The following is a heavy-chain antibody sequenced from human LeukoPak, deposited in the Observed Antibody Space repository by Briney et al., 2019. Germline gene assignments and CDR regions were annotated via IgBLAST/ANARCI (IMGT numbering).Heavy chain of an antibody. J-gene: IGHJ6*03. Sequence: PSETLSLTCTVSGGSISSYYWSWIRQPPGKGLEWIGYIYYSGSTNYNASLKSGVTISVDTSKNQFSLKLSSVTAADAAVYYCAREPLGSSGYMDVWGKGTTVTVSS. D-gene: IGHD3-10*01. V-gene: IGHV4-59*01. CDR1: GGSISSYY. CDR2: IYYSGST. CDR3: AREPLGSSGYMDV.